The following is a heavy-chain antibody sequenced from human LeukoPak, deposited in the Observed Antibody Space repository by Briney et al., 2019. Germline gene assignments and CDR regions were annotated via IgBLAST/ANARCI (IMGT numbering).Heavy chain of an antibody. CDR3: ASPSGPSDY. J-gene: IGHJ4*02. CDR2: IYYSGST. V-gene: IGHV4-39*01. CDR1: GGSISSSSYY. D-gene: IGHD1-26*01. Sequence: SETLSLTCTVSGGSISSSSYYWGWIRQPPGKGLEWIGSIYYSGSTYHNPSLKSRVTISVDTSKNQFSLKLSSVTAADTAVYYCASPSGPSDYWGQGTLVTVSS.